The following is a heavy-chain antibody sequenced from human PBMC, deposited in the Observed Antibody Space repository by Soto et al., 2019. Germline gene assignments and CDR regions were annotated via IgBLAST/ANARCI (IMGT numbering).Heavy chain of an antibody. CDR1: GGSISSSSYY. J-gene: IGHJ4*02. CDR3: ASSTVTTWYFDY. D-gene: IGHD4-17*01. V-gene: IGHV4-39*01. CDR2: IYYSGST. Sequence: SETLSLTCTVSGGSISSSSYYWGWIRQPPGKGLEWIGSIYYSGSTYYNPSLKSRVTISVDTSKNQFSLKLSSVTAADTAVYYCASSTVTTWYFDYWGQGTLVTVSS.